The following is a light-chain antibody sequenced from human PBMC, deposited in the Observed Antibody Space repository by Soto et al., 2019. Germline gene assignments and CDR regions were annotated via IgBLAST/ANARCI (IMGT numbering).Light chain of an antibody. Sequence: IVMTQSPATLSVSPGDRVTLSCRASQSISGNLAWYQHKPGQAPRLLISGASARATGFPARFSGSGSGTEFTLTISSLQSEDFAVYYCQQYNNWPGTFGQGTKVDIK. V-gene: IGKV3-15*01. CDR3: QQYNNWPGT. CDR2: GAS. CDR1: QSISGN. J-gene: IGKJ1*01.